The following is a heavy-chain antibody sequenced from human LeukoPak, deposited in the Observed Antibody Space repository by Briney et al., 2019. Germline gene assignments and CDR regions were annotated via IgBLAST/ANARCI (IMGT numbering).Heavy chain of an antibody. D-gene: IGHD6-13*01. J-gene: IGHJ5*02. CDR3: ARILGSTWGSDVDWFDP. V-gene: IGHV4-59*08. CDR1: GGSLSSYY. Sequence: PSETLSLTCTVSGGSLSSYYWSWLRQPPGKGLEWIGYIYYSESTNYNPSLTSRVTISVDTSKNQFSLKLSSVTAADTAGYYCARILGSTWGSDVDWFDPWGQGALGTLSS. CDR2: IYYSEST.